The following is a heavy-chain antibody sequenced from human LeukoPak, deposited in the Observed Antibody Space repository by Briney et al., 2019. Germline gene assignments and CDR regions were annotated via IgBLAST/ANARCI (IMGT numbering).Heavy chain of an antibody. J-gene: IGHJ4*02. CDR1: GGSISSGSYY. D-gene: IGHD3-16*01. Sequence: SETLSLTCTVSGGSISSGSYYWSWIRQPAGTGLEWIGRIYTSGSTNYNPSLKSRVTISVDTSKNQFSLKLSSVTAADTAVYYCARQGGSSALHFDYWGQGTLVTVSS. CDR3: ARQGGSSALHFDY. V-gene: IGHV4-61*02. CDR2: IYTSGST.